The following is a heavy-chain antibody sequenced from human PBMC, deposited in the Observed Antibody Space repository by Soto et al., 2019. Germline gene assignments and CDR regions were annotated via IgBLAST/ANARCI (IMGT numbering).Heavy chain of an antibody. J-gene: IGHJ3*02. CDR2: IYYSGST. D-gene: IGHD3-10*01. CDR1: GGSISSYY. Sequence: QVQLQESGPGLVKPSETLSLTCTVSGGSISSYYWSWIRQPPGKGLEWIGYIYYSGSTNYNPSLKRRLTISVDTSKNQFSLKLSSVTAADTAVYYCARRYGSCFDIWGQGTMVTVSS. V-gene: IGHV4-59*08. CDR3: ARRYGSCFDI.